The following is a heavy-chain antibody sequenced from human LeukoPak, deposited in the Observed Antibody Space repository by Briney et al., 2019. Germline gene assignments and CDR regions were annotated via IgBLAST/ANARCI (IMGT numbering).Heavy chain of an antibody. D-gene: IGHD3-22*01. Sequence: GSLRLSCAASGFTFSSYSMNWVRQAPGKGLEWVSSISSSSSYIYYADSVKGRFTISRDNAKNSLYLQMNSLRAEDTAVYYCASLYYDSSGYYERDDYWGQGTLVTVSS. V-gene: IGHV3-21*01. CDR2: ISSSSSYI. CDR1: GFTFSSYS. J-gene: IGHJ4*02. CDR3: ASLYYDSSGYYERDDY.